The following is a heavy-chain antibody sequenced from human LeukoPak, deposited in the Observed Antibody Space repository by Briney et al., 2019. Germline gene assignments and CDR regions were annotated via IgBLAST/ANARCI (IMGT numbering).Heavy chain of an antibody. CDR2: VSYSGST. CDR1: GFTFNTYT. J-gene: IGHJ4*02. CDR3: ARQGRVAARQQVDY. D-gene: IGHD2-15*01. V-gene: IGHV4-59*01. Sequence: GSLRLSCAASGFTFNTYTMNWVRQPPGKGLEWIGYVSYSGSTNYNPSLKSRVTISIDTSKNQFSLKLSSVTAADTAVYYCARQGRVAARQQVDYWGQGTLVAVSS.